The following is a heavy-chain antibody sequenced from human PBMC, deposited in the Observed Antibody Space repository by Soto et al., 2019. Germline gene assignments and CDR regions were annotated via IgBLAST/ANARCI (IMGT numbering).Heavy chain of an antibody. CDR2: IYYSGST. CDR3: ARRLAIHNYYYGMDV. V-gene: IGHV4-39*01. J-gene: IGHJ6*02. D-gene: IGHD2-21*01. Sequence: QLQLQESGPGLVKPSETLSLTCTVSGGSISSSSYYWGWIRQPPGKGLEWIGSIYYSGSTYYNPSLKSRVTISVDTYKNQFSLKLSSVTAADTAVYYCARRLAIHNYYYGMDVWGQGTTVTVSS. CDR1: GGSISSSSYY.